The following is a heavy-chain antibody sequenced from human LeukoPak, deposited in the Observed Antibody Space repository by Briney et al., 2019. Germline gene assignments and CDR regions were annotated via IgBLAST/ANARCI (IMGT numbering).Heavy chain of an antibody. J-gene: IGHJ4*02. D-gene: IGHD6-19*01. Sequence: GGSLRLSCAASGFTFSTYAITWVRQGPGKGLEWVSAIRPDGDRTYYTNSVRGRFTISRDNSKDTVYLQINVLRVEDTAVYYCAREQSGTRGWYTVDYWGQGTLVTVSS. CDR3: AREQSGTRGWYTVDY. V-gene: IGHV3-23*01. CDR1: GFTFSTYA. CDR2: IRPDGDRT.